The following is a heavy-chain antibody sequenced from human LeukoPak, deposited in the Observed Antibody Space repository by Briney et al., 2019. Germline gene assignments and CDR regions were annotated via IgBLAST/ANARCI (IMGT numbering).Heavy chain of an antibody. J-gene: IGHJ3*02. D-gene: IGHD3-3*01. V-gene: IGHV3-66*01. Sequence: HPGGSLRLSCAASGFTVSSNYMSWVRQAPGKGLEWVSVIYSGGSTYYADSVKGRFTISRDNSKNTLYLQMNSLRAEDTAVYYCAKGMNDFWSGSADDAFDIWGQGTMVTVSS. CDR1: GFTVSSNY. CDR2: IYSGGST. CDR3: AKGMNDFWSGSADDAFDI.